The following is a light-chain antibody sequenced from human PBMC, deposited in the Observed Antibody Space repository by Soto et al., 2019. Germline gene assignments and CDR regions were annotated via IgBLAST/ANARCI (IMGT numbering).Light chain of an antibody. CDR2: GAS. CDR3: QKSYTTPIN. CDR1: QTITTY. V-gene: IGKV1-39*01. J-gene: IGKJ5*01. Sequence: DIQLTQSPSSLSASVGDRVTITCRASQTITTYLSWFQQKPGKAPKLLVYGASSLQSGVPSRFSGSGSGTEFTLTISSLQSEDFATYYCQKSYTTPINFGQGTRLEIK.